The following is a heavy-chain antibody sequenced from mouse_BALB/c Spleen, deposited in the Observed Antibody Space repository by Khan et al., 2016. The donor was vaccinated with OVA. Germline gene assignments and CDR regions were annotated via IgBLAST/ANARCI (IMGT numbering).Heavy chain of an antibody. Sequence: QVRLQQSGPGLVQPSQSLSITCTVSGFSLTTYGVHWIRQAPGKGLEWLGVIWSGGNTDYNAPFISRLSISKDNYKSQVFFKRNSRQAADTARYSWTRNSSMYDFTYWGPGTLVTVSA. CDR3: TRNSSMYDFTY. CDR1: GFSLTTYG. CDR2: IWSGGNT. V-gene: IGHV2-4*02. D-gene: IGHD2-14*01. J-gene: IGHJ3*01.